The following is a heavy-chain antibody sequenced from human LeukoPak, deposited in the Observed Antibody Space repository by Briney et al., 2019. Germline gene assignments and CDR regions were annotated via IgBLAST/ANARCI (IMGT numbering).Heavy chain of an antibody. Sequence: GGSLRLSCAASGFTFSSYSMNWVRQAPGKGLEWVAVISYDGSNKYYADSVKGRFTISRDNSKNSLYLQMNSLRAEDAAVYYCARDQGYFDSWGQGTLVTVSS. D-gene: IGHD6-13*01. J-gene: IGHJ4*02. CDR2: ISYDGSNK. CDR1: GFTFSSYS. V-gene: IGHV3-30*03. CDR3: ARDQGYFDS.